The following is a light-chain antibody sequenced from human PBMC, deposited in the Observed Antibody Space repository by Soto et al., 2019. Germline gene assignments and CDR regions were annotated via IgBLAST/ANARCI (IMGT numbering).Light chain of an antibody. Sequence: EVVLTQSPVTLSLSPGERATLSCRASKSFRGLLAWYQQKPGQAPSLLIYDAYNRATGIPPRFSGSGSGTDFTLTISSLEPEDSAVYYCQQRHMWPITFGQGTRLEIK. CDR2: DAY. J-gene: IGKJ5*01. CDR1: KSFRGL. CDR3: QQRHMWPIT. V-gene: IGKV3-11*01.